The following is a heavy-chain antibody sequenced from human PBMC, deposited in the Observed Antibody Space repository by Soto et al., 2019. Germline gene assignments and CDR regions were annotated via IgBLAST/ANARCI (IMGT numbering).Heavy chain of an antibody. CDR3: AKDGGNYDPYYYYYYYMDV. CDR1: GFTFSSYA. CDR2: ISGSGGST. Sequence: PGGSLRLSCAASGFTFSSYAMSWVRQAPGKGLEWVSAISGSGGSTYYADSVKGRFTISRDNSKNTLYLQMNSLRAEDTAVYYCAKDGGNYDPYYYYYYYMDVWGKGTTVTVSS. J-gene: IGHJ6*03. D-gene: IGHD3-3*01. V-gene: IGHV3-23*01.